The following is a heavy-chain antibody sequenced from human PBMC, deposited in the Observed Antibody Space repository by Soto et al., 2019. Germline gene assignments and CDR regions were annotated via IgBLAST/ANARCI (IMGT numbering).Heavy chain of an antibody. CDR2: INYSGCT. CDR3: ERAFPNIITIFGVVDANNFDY. D-gene: IGHD3-3*01. V-gene: IGHV4-31*11. CDR1: GGSISSGGYY. Sequence: QVQLQESGPGLVKPSQALSLTCAVAGGSISSGGYYWSWIRQHPGKALEWIGYINYSGCTSYNPSLKSSVTVSVDTSKIQSSLSLSSVTAADTAVYYCERAFPNIITIFGVVDANNFDYWGQGTIVAVYS. J-gene: IGHJ4*02.